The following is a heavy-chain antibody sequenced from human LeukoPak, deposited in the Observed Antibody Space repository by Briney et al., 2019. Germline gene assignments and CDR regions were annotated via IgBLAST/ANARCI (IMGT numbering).Heavy chain of an antibody. D-gene: IGHD6-19*01. CDR3: ARVGVAALLRGTFDT. CDR1: GFTVSSND. Sequence: GGSLRLSCAASGFTVSSNDMVWVRQAPAKGLEWVSLIYSGGGTYYADSVRGRFTISRDNSKNTLYLQMNSLRAEDTAVYYCARVGVAALLRGTFDTWGQGTMVTDSS. CDR2: IYSGGGT. J-gene: IGHJ3*02. V-gene: IGHV3-53*01.